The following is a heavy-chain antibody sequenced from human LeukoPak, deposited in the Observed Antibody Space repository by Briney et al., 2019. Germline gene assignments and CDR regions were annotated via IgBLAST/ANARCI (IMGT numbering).Heavy chain of an antibody. CDR1: GFNFSTYS. CDR2: INWNGGST. D-gene: IGHD3-16*01. J-gene: IGHJ4*02. Sequence: GGSLRLSCAASGFNFSTYSMNWVRQGPGKGLEWVSGINWNGGSTGYADSVKGRFIISRDTAKNSLYLQMNSLRAEDTAMYYCARGRLYYDYVWGSYTTGDYWGQGTLVTVSS. CDR3: ARGRLYYDYVWGSYTTGDY. V-gene: IGHV3-20*04.